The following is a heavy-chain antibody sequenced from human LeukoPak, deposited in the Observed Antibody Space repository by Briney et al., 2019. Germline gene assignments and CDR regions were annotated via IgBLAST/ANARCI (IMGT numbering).Heavy chain of an antibody. D-gene: IGHD6-6*01. CDR3: ATAGRLSYYFDY. J-gene: IGHJ4*02. V-gene: IGHV3-23*01. CDR1: GFTVSTYA. Sequence: GGSLRLSCTASGFTVSTYAMNWVRQAPGKGLEWVSGISVSGDNTYYADSVKGRFTISRDNSRNTLYLQMNSLRAEDTAVYYCATAGRLSYYFDYWGQGTLVTVSS. CDR2: ISVSGDNT.